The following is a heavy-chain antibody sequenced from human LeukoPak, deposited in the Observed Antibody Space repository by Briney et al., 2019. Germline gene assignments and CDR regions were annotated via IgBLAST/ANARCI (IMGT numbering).Heavy chain of an antibody. CDR2: INDYTGDT. CDR1: GGSFTDYF. Sequence: SETLSLTCTVFGGSFTDYFWTWIPHSPGKGREWIGEINDYTGDTKYNPSLNSRVSISLEKSKNQLSLELRSVTAADTAVYYCARGRIAKIVVVHSFSYGMDVWGQGTTVTVSS. CDR3: ARGRIAKIVVVHSFSYGMDV. J-gene: IGHJ6*02. D-gene: IGHD3-22*01. V-gene: IGHV4-34*01.